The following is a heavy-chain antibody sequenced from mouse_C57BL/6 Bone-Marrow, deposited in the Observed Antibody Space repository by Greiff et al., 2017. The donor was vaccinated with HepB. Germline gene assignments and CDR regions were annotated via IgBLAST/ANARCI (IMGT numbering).Heavy chain of an antibody. D-gene: IGHD2-10*01. CDR1: GFNIKDDY. J-gene: IGHJ3*01. V-gene: IGHV14-4*01. Sequence: EVQLQQSGAELVRPGASVKLSCTASGFNIKDDYMHWVKQRPEQGLEWIGWIDPENGDTAYASKFQGKATITADTSSNTAYLQLSSLTSEDTAVYYCTTCLLAYWGQGTLVTVSA. CDR2: IDPENGDT. CDR3: TTCLLAY.